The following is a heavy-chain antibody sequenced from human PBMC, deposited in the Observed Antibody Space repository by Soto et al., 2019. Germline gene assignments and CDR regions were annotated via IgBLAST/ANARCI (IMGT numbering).Heavy chain of an antibody. J-gene: IGHJ5*02. CDR2: IYPGYSDT. CDR3: ARLSGGSRSWFDP. D-gene: IGHD1-26*01. V-gene: IGHV5-51*01. Sequence: PXEXLKISCKSSGYXYTSYLLVWVRHMPGKGLEWMGIIYPGYSDTRYSPSFQGQVTISADKSIRTAYLQWSSLKASDTAMYYCARLSGGSRSWFDPWGQGTLGTVS. CDR1: GYXYTSYL.